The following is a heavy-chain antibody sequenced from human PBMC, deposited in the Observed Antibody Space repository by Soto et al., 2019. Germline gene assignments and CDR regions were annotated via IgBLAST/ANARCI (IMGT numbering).Heavy chain of an antibody. CDR2: FDPEDGET. J-gene: IGHJ4*02. V-gene: IGHV1-24*01. Sequence: ASVKVSCKVSGYALTELSIHWVRQAPGEGLEWMGGFDPEDGETIYAQKFQGRVTMTEDTSTDTAYMELSSLRSEDTAVYYCATPTSTGTTLNWDFEYWGQGTMVTVSS. D-gene: IGHD1-7*01. CDR3: ATPTSTGTTLNWDFEY. CDR1: GYALTELS.